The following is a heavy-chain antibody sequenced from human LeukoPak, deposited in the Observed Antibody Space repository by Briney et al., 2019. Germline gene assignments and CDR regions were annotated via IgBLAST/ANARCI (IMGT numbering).Heavy chain of an antibody. Sequence: GGSLRLSCAASGFTFSSYAMHWVRQAPGKGLEWAAVISYDGSNKYYADSVKGRFTISGDNSRNTVDLQMSSLRAEDTAVYYCAREVDSSGYHSDAFDIWGQGTMVTVSS. V-gene: IGHV3-30*04. CDR1: GFTFSSYA. J-gene: IGHJ3*02. CDR2: ISYDGSNK. D-gene: IGHD3-22*01. CDR3: AREVDSSGYHSDAFDI.